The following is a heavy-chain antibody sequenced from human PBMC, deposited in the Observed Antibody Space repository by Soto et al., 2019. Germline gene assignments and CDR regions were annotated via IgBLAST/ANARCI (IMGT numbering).Heavy chain of an antibody. D-gene: IGHD2-15*01. CDR2: IYSGGST. CDR1: GFTVSSNY. J-gene: IGHJ6*03. V-gene: IGHV3-66*01. Sequence: GGSLRLSCAASGFTVSSNYMSWVRQAPGKGLEWVSVIYSGGSTYYADSVKGRFTISRDSSKNTLYLQMNSLRAEDTAVYYCARSRVDYYYYYMDVWGKGTTVTVSS. CDR3: ARSRVDYYYYYMDV.